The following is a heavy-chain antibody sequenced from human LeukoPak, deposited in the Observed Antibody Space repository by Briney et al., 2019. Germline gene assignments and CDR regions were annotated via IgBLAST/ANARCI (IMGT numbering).Heavy chain of an antibody. CDR3: ARYYDPYYYGSGSPFVY. CDR2: ISSISTYI. V-gene: IGHV3-21*01. D-gene: IGHD3-10*01. J-gene: IGHJ4*02. Sequence: GGSLRLSCEASGFTFSSYAMSWVRQAPGKGLEWVSSISSISTYIYYADSVKGRFTISRDNAKNSLYLQMNSLRAEDTAVYYCARYYDPYYYGSGSPFVYWGQGTLVTVSS. CDR1: GFTFSSYA.